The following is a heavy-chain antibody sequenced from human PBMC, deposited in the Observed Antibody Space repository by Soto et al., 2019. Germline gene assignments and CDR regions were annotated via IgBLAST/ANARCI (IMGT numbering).Heavy chain of an antibody. CDR2: ISWNGGTT. D-gene: IGHD3-22*01. V-gene: IGHV3-20*04. CDR1: GFTFDDDS. J-gene: IGHJ4*02. CDR3: ARDHSDSSGFYASLDC. Sequence: PGGSLRLSCAASGFTFDDDSMAWVRPAPGKGLEWVSGISWNGGTTSYADSVKGRFTISRDNAKNSLFLEINSLRAEDTALYYCARDHSDSSGFYASLDCWGQGAQVTVSS.